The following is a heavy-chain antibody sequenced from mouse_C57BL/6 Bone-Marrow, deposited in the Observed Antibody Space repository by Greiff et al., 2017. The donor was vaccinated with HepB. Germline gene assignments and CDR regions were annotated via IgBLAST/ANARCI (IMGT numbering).Heavy chain of an antibody. D-gene: IGHD2-1*01. Sequence: VQLQQPGAELVKPGASVKLSCKASGYTFTIYWMHWVKQRPGQGLEWIGMIHPNSGSTNYNEKFKSKATLTVEKSSSTAYMQLSSLTSEDSAVYYCARNPLYYMDYWGQGTSVTVSS. CDR1: GYTFTIYW. V-gene: IGHV1-64*01. CDR3: ARNPLYYMDY. CDR2: IHPNSGST. J-gene: IGHJ4*01.